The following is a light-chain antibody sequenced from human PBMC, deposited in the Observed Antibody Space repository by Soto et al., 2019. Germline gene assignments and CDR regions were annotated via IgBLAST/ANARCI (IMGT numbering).Light chain of an antibody. CDR2: WSS. Sequence: DIVMTQSQDSLAVSLGERATINCKSSQIVLYSSNNKNYLAWYQQKPGQPPKLLIYWSSTRESGVPDRFSGSGSGTDFTLTISSLQAEDVAVYYCQQYYSTPRTFGKGTKVDIK. CDR3: QQYYSTPRT. J-gene: IGKJ1*01. CDR1: QIVLYSSNNKNY. V-gene: IGKV4-1*01.